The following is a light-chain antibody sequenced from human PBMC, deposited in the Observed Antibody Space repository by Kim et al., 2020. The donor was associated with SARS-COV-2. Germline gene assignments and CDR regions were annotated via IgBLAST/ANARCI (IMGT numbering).Light chain of an antibody. V-gene: IGKV4-1*01. J-gene: IGKJ4*01. Sequence: ATINCQASQSVLYSSNNKNYLAWYQQKPGQPPKLLIYWVSTRESGVPDRFSGSGSGTDFTLTISSLQAEDVAVYYCQQYYSTLLTFGGGTKVDIK. CDR3: QQYYSTLLT. CDR2: WVS. CDR1: QSVLYSSNNKNY.